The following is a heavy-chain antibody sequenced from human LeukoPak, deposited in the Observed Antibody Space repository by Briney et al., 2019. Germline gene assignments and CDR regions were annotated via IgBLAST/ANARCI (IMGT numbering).Heavy chain of an antibody. Sequence: SETLSLTCTVSGGSISSYYWSWIRQPAGKGLEWIGRIYTSGSTNYNPSLKSRLTMSVDTSKNQFSLKLSSVTAADTAFYYCASSPLSVAGDTFDYWGQGSLVTVSS. J-gene: IGHJ4*02. CDR3: ASSPLSVAGDTFDY. V-gene: IGHV4-4*07. CDR1: GGSISSYY. CDR2: IYTSGST. D-gene: IGHD6-19*01.